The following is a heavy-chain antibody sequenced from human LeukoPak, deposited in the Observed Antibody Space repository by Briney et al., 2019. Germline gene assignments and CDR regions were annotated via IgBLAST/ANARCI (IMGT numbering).Heavy chain of an antibody. J-gene: IGHJ4*01. CDR2: ISGDGSVT. V-gene: IGHV3-74*01. Sequence: GGSLRLSCTASGFTLRNYWMHWVRQVPGKRLVWVSRISGDGSVTNYADPVQGRFTISRDNAKNMVYLQINTLRGEDTGVYYCARYSSSSGGASYYLDYWGHGTLVTVSS. CDR1: GFTLRNYW. D-gene: IGHD6-6*01. CDR3: ARYSSSSGGASYYLDY.